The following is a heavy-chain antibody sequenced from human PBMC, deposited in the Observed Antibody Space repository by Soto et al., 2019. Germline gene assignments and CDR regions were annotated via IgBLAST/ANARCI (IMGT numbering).Heavy chain of an antibody. J-gene: IGHJ6*02. CDR2: VYTMGAT. CDR3: ARSSGDDFFYYGMDV. Sequence: PSETLSLTCSVSAASLTAHYWNWIRQSAGEVLQWIGRVYTMGATNYNTSLKSRATITGDTPKNQVSLKLTSVTAADTAVYSFARSSGDDFFYYGMDVWGHGTTVTVSS. D-gene: IGHD4-17*01. V-gene: IGHV4-59*10. CDR1: AASLTAHY.